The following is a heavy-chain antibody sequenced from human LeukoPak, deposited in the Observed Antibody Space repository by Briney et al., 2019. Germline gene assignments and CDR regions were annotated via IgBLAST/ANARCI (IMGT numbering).Heavy chain of an antibody. CDR2: ITSTSDTI. CDR1: GFTFSSYT. J-gene: IGHJ4*02. V-gene: IGHV3-48*01. CDR3: ASFPWDLRPT. D-gene: IGHD1-26*01. Sequence: GGSLRLSCAASGFTFSSYTMNWVRQAPGKGLEWLSYITSTSDTIYYADSVKGRFTISRDNAKNSLYLRMNSLRAEDTAVYYCASFPWDLRPTWGQGTLVSVAS.